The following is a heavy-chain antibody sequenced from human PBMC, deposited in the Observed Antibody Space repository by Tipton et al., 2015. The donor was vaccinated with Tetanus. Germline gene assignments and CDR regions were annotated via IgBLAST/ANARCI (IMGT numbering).Heavy chain of an antibody. D-gene: IGHD2-2*01. Sequence: SLRLSCEASGFTFSTYWMHWVRQAPGKGLVWVSRIDSDGSGTTYADSVKGRFTISRDNAKNTLYLQMNSLRAEDTAAYYCVRVLKGAKGSRSSCYGYGMDVWGQGTTVTVSS. CDR3: VRVLKGAKGSRSSCYGYGMDV. CDR1: GFTFSTYW. J-gene: IGHJ6*02. V-gene: IGHV3-74*01. CDR2: IDSDGSGT.